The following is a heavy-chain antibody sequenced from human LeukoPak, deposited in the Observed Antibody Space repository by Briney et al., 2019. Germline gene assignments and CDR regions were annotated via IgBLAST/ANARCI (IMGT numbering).Heavy chain of an antibody. J-gene: IGHJ4*02. D-gene: IGHD2-2*01. CDR3: ATSRVVPAAMSGIRDY. Sequence: GGSLRLSCAASGFTFSSYAMSWVRQAPGKGLEWVSAISGSGGSTYYADSVKGRFTISRDNSKNTLCLQMNSLRAEDTAVYYCATSRVVPAAMSGIRDYWGQGTLVTVSS. V-gene: IGHV3-23*01. CDR2: ISGSGGST. CDR1: GFTFSSYA.